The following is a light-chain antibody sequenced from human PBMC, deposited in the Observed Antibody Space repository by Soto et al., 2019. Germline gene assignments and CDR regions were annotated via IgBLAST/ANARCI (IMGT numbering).Light chain of an antibody. CDR3: QQRSNWLT. V-gene: IGKV3-11*01. CDR1: QSVSSY. CDR2: DAS. J-gene: IGKJ4*01. Sequence: EIVLTQSPATLSLSPGERATLSCRACQSVSSYLAWYQQKPGQAPRLLIYDASNRATGIPARFSGSGSGTAFTLTISSLEPEDFAVYYCQQRSNWLTFGGGTKVEIK.